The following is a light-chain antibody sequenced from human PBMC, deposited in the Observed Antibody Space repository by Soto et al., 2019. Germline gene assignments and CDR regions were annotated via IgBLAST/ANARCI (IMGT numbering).Light chain of an antibody. CDR1: QSVSSSY. Sequence: EIVLTQSPGTLSLSPGERATLSCRASQSVSSSYLAWYQQKPGQAPRLLIYDASNRATGIPARFSGSGSGTGFTLAISSLEPEDFAVYYCQQRYNWPRTFGQGTKVDIK. CDR2: DAS. CDR3: QQRYNWPRT. J-gene: IGKJ1*01. V-gene: IGKV3D-20*02.